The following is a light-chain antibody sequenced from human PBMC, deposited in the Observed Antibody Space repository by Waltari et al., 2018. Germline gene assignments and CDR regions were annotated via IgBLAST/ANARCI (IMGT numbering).Light chain of an antibody. CDR3: QQYGPSPPFT. CDR1: QSVSSSY. Sequence: IVLTQSPGPLSLSPGERATLFCRASQSVSSSYLACYQQRPGQPPRLLIYGASSRATGIPDRFSGSGSETDFTLTISRLEPEDFAMYYCQQYGPSPPFTFGQGTKLEIK. J-gene: IGKJ2*01. V-gene: IGKV3-20*01. CDR2: GAS.